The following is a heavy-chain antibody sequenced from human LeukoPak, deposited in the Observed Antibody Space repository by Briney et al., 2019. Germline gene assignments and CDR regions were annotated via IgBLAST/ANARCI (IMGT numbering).Heavy chain of an antibody. V-gene: IGHV3-23*01. CDR1: GFTFSHYA. CDR3: ARDPNGDYIGAFDF. Sequence: PGGSLRLSCAGSGFTFSHYALIWVRQAPGRGLEWVSAIKGSGSYTKYADSVTGRFTISRDNSKNMLYLQMSSLTADDTAIYYCARDPNGDYIGAFDFGGQGTMVTVSS. D-gene: IGHD4-17*01. J-gene: IGHJ3*01. CDR2: IKGSGSYT.